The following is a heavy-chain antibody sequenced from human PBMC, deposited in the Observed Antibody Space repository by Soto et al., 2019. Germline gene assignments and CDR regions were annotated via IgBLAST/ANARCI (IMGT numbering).Heavy chain of an antibody. Sequence: QVQLVESGGGVVQPGRSLRLSCAASGFTFGSYGMHWVRQAPGKGLEWVAVISYDGSNKYYADSVKGRFTISRDNSKNMLYLQMNSMRAEDTAVYYCAKDLRFLEWLFKGSDYWGQGTLVTVSS. CDR1: GFTFGSYG. CDR2: ISYDGSNK. CDR3: AKDLRFLEWLFKGSDY. V-gene: IGHV3-30*18. J-gene: IGHJ4*02. D-gene: IGHD3-3*01.